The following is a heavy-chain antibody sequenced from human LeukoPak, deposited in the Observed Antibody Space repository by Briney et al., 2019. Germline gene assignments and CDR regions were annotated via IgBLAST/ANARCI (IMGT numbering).Heavy chain of an antibody. V-gene: IGHV3-11*04. J-gene: IGHJ4*02. D-gene: IGHD5-24*01. CDR3: ARDGYNSHFDY. CDR1: GFTFSDYY. CDR2: ISRSGSTI. Sequence: GGSLRLSCAASGFTFSDYYMSWIRQAPGKGLEWVSYISRSGSTIYYADSAKGRFTISRDNAKNSLYLQMNSLRAEGTAVYYCARDGYNSHFDYWGQGTLVTVSS.